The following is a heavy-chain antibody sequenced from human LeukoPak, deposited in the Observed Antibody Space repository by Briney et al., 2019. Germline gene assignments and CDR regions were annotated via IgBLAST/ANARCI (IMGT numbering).Heavy chain of an antibody. D-gene: IGHD2-15*01. Sequence: GVSLRLSCAASGFTFNSYDMSWVRQTPGKGLQWVSSISGSGDTTFYADSVKGRFTISRDTSKNTLYLQMNSLRVEDTALYYCAKGLGASCYSPSDSWGQGTLVTVYS. V-gene: IGHV3-23*01. CDR2: ISGSGDTT. J-gene: IGHJ4*02. CDR1: GFTFNSYD. CDR3: AKGLGASCYSPSDS.